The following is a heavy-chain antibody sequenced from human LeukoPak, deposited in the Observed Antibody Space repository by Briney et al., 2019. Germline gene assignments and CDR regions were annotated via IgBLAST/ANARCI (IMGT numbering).Heavy chain of an antibody. CDR3: AMTLRLRTPRAFDI. Sequence: PGGSLRLSCVDSGFIVSNYWMNWVRQAPGKGLEWVANIHEDGSQIYYVDSVKCRFSISRDNGKYSLYLQIKRLRVEDTAIYYCAMTLRLRTPRAFDIWGQGTTVTVSS. CDR1: GFIVSNYW. J-gene: IGHJ3*02. V-gene: IGHV3-7*05. CDR2: IHEDGSQI. D-gene: IGHD3-16*01.